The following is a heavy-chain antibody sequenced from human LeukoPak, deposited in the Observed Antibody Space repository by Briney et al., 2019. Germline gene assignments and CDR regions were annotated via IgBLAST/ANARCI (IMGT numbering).Heavy chain of an antibody. J-gene: IGHJ6*03. CDR1: GGSFSGYY. D-gene: IGHD3-10*01. CDR3: ARERKYYYGSGSYYSWDYYYYMDV. V-gene: IGHV4-34*01. Sequence: NPSETLSLTCAVYGGSFSGYYWNWIRQPPGKGLEWIGEINHSGSTNYNPSLKSRVTISVDTSKNQFSLKLSSVTAADTAVYYCARERKYYYGSGSYYSWDYYYYMDVWGKGTTVTVSS. CDR2: INHSGST.